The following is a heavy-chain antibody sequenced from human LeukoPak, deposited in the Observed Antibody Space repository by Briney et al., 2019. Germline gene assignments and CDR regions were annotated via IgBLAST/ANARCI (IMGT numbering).Heavy chain of an antibody. J-gene: IGHJ4*02. Sequence: GGSLRLSCAASDFSFSTHVMSWVRQAPGKGLEWVSTITGNGGSTYYADSVKGRFTISRDNSKSTLYLQMNSLRAEDTAVYYCAKRTRGYSYGTLDYWGQGTLVTVSS. D-gene: IGHD5-18*01. CDR2: ITGNGGST. CDR1: DFSFSTHV. CDR3: AKRTRGYSYGTLDY. V-gene: IGHV3-23*01.